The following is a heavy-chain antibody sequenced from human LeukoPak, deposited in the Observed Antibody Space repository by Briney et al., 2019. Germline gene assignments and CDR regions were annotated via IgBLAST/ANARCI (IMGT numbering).Heavy chain of an antibody. CDR1: GGSFSGYY. Sequence: SETLSLTCAVYGGSFSGYYWSWIRQPPGKGLEWIGEINHSGSTNYNPSLKSRVTISVDTSKNQFSLKLSSVTAADTAVYYCARSRDLYGGYPLDYWGQGTLVTVSS. CDR3: ARSRDLYGGYPLDY. D-gene: IGHD5-12*01. J-gene: IGHJ4*02. CDR2: INHSGST. V-gene: IGHV4-34*01.